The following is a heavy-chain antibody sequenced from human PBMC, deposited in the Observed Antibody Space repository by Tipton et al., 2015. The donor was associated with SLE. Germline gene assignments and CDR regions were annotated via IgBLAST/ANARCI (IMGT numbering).Heavy chain of an antibody. CDR2: IYYSGST. CDR3: ARDEKVGASTIYYYGMDV. Sequence: TLSLTCTVSGGSVSSGSYYWSWIRQPPGKGLEWIGYIYYSGSTNYNPSLKSRVTISVDTSKNQFSLKLSSVTAADTAVYYCARDEKVGASTIYYYGMDVWGQGTMVTVSS. V-gene: IGHV4-61*01. CDR1: GGSVSSGSYY. D-gene: IGHD1-26*01. J-gene: IGHJ6*02.